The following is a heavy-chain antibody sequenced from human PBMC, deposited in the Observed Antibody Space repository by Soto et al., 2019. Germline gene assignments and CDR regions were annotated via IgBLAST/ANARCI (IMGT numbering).Heavy chain of an antibody. CDR1: GFSLSTTGLG. D-gene: IGHD4-17*01. J-gene: IGHJ6*02. CDR2: IYWDDDK. V-gene: IGHV2-5*02. Sequence: QITLKESGPPLVEPTQTLTLTCTFSGFSLSTTGLGVAWIRQPPGKALEWLALIYWDDDKRYSPSLKSRLTITKDTSKNQVVLNMTNMDPVDKGTYLCVHLMTALTTFGMYVWGQGNAVTVSS. CDR3: VHLMTALTTFGMYV.